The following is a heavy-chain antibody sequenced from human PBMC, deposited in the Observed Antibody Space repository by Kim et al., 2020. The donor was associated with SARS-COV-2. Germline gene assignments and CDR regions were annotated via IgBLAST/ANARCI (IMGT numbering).Heavy chain of an antibody. V-gene: IGHV3-30*18. J-gene: IGHJ4*01. D-gene: IGHD2-15*01. CDR3: AKASLGYCSGGSCYPDY. Sequence: GGSLRLSCAASGFTFSSYGMHWVRQAPGKGLEWVTVISYDGSNKYYADSVKGRFTISRDNSKNTLYLQMNSLRAEDTAVYYCAKASLGYCSGGSCYPDY. CDR2: ISYDGSNK. CDR1: GFTFSSYG.